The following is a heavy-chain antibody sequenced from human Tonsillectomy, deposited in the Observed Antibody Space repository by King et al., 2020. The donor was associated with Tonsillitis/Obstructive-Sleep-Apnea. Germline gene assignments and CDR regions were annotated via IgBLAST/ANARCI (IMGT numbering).Heavy chain of an antibody. V-gene: IGHV3-9*01. Sequence: VQLVESGGGLVHPGRSLRLSCAASGFTFDDYAMYWVRQAPGKGLEWVSGISWNSGSKVYADSVKGRFTISRDNAKNSLYLQMNSLRTEDTALYHCAKDLIIAESGTPGDAFDIWGQGTMVTVSA. J-gene: IGHJ3*02. CDR1: GFTFDDYA. D-gene: IGHD6-13*01. CDR2: ISWNSGSK. CDR3: AKDLIIAESGTPGDAFDI.